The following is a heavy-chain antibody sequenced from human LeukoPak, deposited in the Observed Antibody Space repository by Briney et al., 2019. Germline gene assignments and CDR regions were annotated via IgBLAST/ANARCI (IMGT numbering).Heavy chain of an antibody. CDR1: GYTFTNYA. D-gene: IGHD5-18*01. J-gene: IGHJ6*03. Sequence: ASVKVSCKASGYTFTNYAMNWVRQAPGQGLEWMGWINTNTGNPTYAQGFTGRFVFSLDTSVSTAYLQISSLKAEDTAVYYCARVVDSYGYYYMDVWGKGTTVTVSS. CDR3: ARVVDSYGYYYMDV. V-gene: IGHV7-4-1*02. CDR2: INTNTGNP.